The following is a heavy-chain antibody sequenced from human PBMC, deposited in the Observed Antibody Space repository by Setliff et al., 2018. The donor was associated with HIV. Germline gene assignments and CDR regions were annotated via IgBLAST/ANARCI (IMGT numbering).Heavy chain of an antibody. CDR3: ARDLRGYYYDTSGYYYMGV. V-gene: IGHV4-31*03. J-gene: IGHJ6*03. Sequence: KPSETLSLTCSVSGGSISSGGYYWNWIRQHPGKGLEWIGYIYYTGSTDYNPSLKSRVTISVDTSKNQFSLKLRSVAAADTAVYYCARDLRGYYYDTSGYYYMGVWGKGTTVTVSS. CDR1: GGSISSGGYY. D-gene: IGHD3-22*01. CDR2: IYYTGST.